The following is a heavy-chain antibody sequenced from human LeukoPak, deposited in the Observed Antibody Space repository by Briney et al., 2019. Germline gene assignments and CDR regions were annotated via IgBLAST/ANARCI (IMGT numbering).Heavy chain of an antibody. Sequence: SETLSLTCTVSGGSISSYYWSWIRQPPGKGLEWIGYIYYSGSTNYNPSLKSRVTISVDTSKNQFSLKLSSVTAADTAVYYCARDSGDSSGFNYWGEGTLVTVSS. V-gene: IGHV4-59*01. CDR3: ARDSGDSSGFNY. D-gene: IGHD6-25*01. CDR2: IYYSGST. J-gene: IGHJ4*02. CDR1: GGSISSYY.